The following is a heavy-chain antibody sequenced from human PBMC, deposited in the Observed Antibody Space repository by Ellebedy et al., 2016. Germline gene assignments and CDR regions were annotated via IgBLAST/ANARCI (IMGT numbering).Heavy chain of an antibody. CDR2: ISAYNGET. V-gene: IGHV1-18*01. CDR3: ARGQIRADIDYGF. CDR1: GYMFTSYS. Sequence: ASVKVSXXASGYMFTSYSIAWVRQVPGQGLDWVGWISAYNGETDSAQKGQGRVSITADTATNTAYLELRSLTSDDTAVYFCARGQIRADIDYGFWGQGTQVTVSS. J-gene: IGHJ4*02. D-gene: IGHD3-16*01.